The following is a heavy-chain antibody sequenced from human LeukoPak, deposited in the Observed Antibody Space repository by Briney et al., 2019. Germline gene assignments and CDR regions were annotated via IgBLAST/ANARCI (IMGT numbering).Heavy chain of an antibody. V-gene: IGHV3-11*04. D-gene: IGHD2-2*01. Sequence: GGSLRLSCAASGFTFSDYYMSWIRQAPGKGLEWVSYISSSGSTIYYADSVKGRFIIPRDNAKNSLYLQMNSLRAEDTAVYYCARGMEYCSSTSCYYYYYGMDVWGQGTTVTVSS. CDR1: GFTFSDYY. CDR3: ARGMEYCSSTSCYYYYYGMDV. J-gene: IGHJ6*02. CDR2: ISSSGSTI.